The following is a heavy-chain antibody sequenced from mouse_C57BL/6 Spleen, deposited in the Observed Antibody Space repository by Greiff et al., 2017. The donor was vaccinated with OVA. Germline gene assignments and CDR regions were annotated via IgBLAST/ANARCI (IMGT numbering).Heavy chain of an antibody. D-gene: IGHD2-2*01. CDR2: IDPEDGET. Sequence: VQLQQSGAELVKPGASVKLSCPASGFNIKDYYMHWVKQRTEQGLEWIGRIDPEDGETKYAPKFQGTATITADTSSNTAYLQPRSLTSEDTALYYYDRGRLRGYYFDDWGKGTTLTVSS. V-gene: IGHV14-2*01. CDR1: GFNIKDYY. CDR3: DRGRLRGYYFDD. J-gene: IGHJ2*01.